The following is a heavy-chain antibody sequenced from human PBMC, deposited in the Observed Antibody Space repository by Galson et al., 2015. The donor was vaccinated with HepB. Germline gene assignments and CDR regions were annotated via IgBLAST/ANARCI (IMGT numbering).Heavy chain of an antibody. CDR1: GYTFTGYY. Sequence: SVKVSCKASGYTFTGYYMHWVRQAPGQGLEWMGRINPNSGGTNYAQKFQGRVTMTRDTSISTAYMELSRLRSDDTVVYYCARGRLLRFGDSSPFDPWGQGTLVTVSS. J-gene: IGHJ5*02. V-gene: IGHV1-2*05. D-gene: IGHD3-10*01. CDR3: ARGRLLRFGDSSPFDP. CDR2: INPNSGGT.